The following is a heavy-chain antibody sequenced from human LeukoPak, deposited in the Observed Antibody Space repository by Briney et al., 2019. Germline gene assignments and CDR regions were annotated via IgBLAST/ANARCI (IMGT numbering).Heavy chain of an antibody. V-gene: IGHV1-8*01. CDR3: ARVADGTYYYDSSGYYFDY. J-gene: IGHJ4*02. CDR1: GYTFTSYD. D-gene: IGHD3-22*01. CDR2: MNPNSSNT. Sequence: ASVKVSCKASGYTFTSYDINWVRQATGQGLEWMGWMNPNSSNTGYAQKFQGRVTMTRNTSISTAYMELSSLRSEDTAVYYCARVADGTYYYDSSGYYFDYWGQGTLVTVSS.